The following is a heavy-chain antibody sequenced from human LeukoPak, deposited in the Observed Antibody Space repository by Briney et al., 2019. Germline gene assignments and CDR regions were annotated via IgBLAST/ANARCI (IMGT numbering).Heavy chain of an antibody. CDR2: FDPEDGET. Sequence: ASVKVSCKVSGYTLTELSMHWVRQAPGKGLEWMGGFDPEDGETIYAQKFQGRVTMTEDTSTDTAYMELSSLRSEDTALYYCAKDIHISGGSSSTFDYWGQGTLVTVSS. CDR1: GYTLTELS. D-gene: IGHD2-15*01. V-gene: IGHV1-24*01. J-gene: IGHJ4*02. CDR3: AKDIHISGGSSSTFDY.